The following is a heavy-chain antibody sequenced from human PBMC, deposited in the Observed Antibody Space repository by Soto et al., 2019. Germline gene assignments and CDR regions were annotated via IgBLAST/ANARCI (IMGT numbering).Heavy chain of an antibody. V-gene: IGHV3-23*01. CDR3: ANVPIWCSSTSCYTEGFDY. D-gene: IGHD2-2*02. CDR1: GFTFSDYA. Sequence: LRLSCTASGFTFSDYAMSWVRQPPGKGLEWVSVISAGGSTYYADSVKGRFTVSRANSKNTLYLQMNSLRAEDTAVYYCANVPIWCSSTSCYTEGFDYWGQGTLVTVSS. CDR2: ISAGGST. J-gene: IGHJ4*02.